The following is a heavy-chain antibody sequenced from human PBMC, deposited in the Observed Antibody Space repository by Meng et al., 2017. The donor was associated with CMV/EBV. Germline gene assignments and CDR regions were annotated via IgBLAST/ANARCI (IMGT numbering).Heavy chain of an antibody. V-gene: IGHV4-39*07. CDR3: ARRTKGWNTLFDY. J-gene: IGHJ4*02. CDR2: IYYSGST. CDR1: GCSISSSSYY. D-gene: IGHD1/OR15-1a*01. Sequence: SGCSISSSSYYWGCIRQPPGQGREWIGSIYYSGSTYYNPSLKSRFTISVDTSKTQFSLQLSAVTAADTALYCCARRTKGWNTLFDYWGQGTLVTVSS.